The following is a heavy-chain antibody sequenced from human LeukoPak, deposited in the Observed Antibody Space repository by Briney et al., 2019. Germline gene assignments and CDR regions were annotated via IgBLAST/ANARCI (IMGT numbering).Heavy chain of an antibody. CDR3: ASTARDYYGSSGYYLDY. D-gene: IGHD3-22*01. CDR1: GGTFSSYT. V-gene: IGHV1-69*02. Sequence: ASVKVSCKASGGTFSSYTISWVRQAPGQGLEWMGRIIPILGIANYAQKFEGRVTITADKFTSPAYTEMSRLTSEDTAVYYCASTARDYYGSSGYYLDYWGQGTLVTVSS. J-gene: IGHJ4*02. CDR2: IIPILGIA.